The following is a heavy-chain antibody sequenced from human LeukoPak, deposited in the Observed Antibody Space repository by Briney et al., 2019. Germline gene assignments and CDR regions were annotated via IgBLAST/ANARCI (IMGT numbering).Heavy chain of an antibody. Sequence: GGSLRLSCAASGFTFSSYAMSWVRQAPGKGLEWVSAISGSGGSTYYADSVKGRFTISRDNSKNTLYLQMNSLRAEDTAVYYCAKDRIGYCSSTSCFVSDYWGQGTLVTVSS. CDR2: ISGSGGST. CDR3: AKDRIGYCSSTSCFVSDY. J-gene: IGHJ4*02. D-gene: IGHD2-2*01. CDR1: GFTFSSYA. V-gene: IGHV3-23*01.